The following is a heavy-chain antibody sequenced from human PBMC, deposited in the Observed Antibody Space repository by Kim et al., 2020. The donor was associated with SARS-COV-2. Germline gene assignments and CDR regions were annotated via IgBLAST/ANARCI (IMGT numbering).Heavy chain of an antibody. CDR3: TTFFYYGSGSPPFDY. D-gene: IGHD3-10*01. CDR1: GFTFSNAW. V-gene: IGHV3-15*01. J-gene: IGHJ4*02. Sequence: GGSLRLSCAASGFTFSNAWMSWVRQAPRKGLEWVGRIKSKTDGGTTDYAAPVKGRFTISRDDSKNTLYLQMNSLKTEDTAVYYCTTFFYYGSGSPPFDYWGQGTLVTVSS. CDR2: IKSKTDGGTT.